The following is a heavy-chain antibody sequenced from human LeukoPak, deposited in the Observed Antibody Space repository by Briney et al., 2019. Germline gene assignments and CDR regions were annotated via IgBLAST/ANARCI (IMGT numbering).Heavy chain of an antibody. J-gene: IGHJ4*02. CDR1: GYTFTSYD. CDR2: MNPNSGNT. D-gene: IGHD3-22*01. V-gene: IGHV1-8*01. Sequence: ASVKVSCEASGYTFTSYDINWVRQATGQGLEWMGWMNPNSGNTGYAQKFQGRVTMTRNTSISTAYMELSSLRSEDTAVYYCAAVYYYDSSGYFDWGQGTLVTVSS. CDR3: AAVYYYDSSGYFD.